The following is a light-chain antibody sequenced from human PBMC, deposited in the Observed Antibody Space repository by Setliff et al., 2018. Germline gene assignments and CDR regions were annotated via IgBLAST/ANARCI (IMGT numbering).Light chain of an antibody. Sequence: QSALTQPASVSGSPGQSITISCTGTSSDVGSYNLVSWHQRHPGKAPKLMIYEVSKRPSGVPDRFSGSKSGNTASLTVSGLQAEDEADYYCSSYAGSNNYVFGTGTKGTVL. J-gene: IGLJ1*01. CDR3: SSYAGSNNYV. CDR2: EVS. V-gene: IGLV2-8*01. CDR1: SSDVGSYNL.